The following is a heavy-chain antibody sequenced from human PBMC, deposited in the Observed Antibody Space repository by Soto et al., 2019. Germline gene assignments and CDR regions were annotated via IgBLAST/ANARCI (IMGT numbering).Heavy chain of an antibody. CDR2: INSDGRST. J-gene: IGHJ4*02. CDR1: GFTFSSYW. CDR3: TRGRWERRGGQY. D-gene: IGHD1-26*01. Sequence: EVQLVESGGGLVQPGGSLRLSCAASGFTFSSYWMHWVHQAPGKGLVWVSRINSDGRSTSYADSVQGRVTNSRDNAKNTGYLNMNSRRSEDTAVYYCTRGRWERRGGQYWVKGTLVTVSS. V-gene: IGHV3-74*01.